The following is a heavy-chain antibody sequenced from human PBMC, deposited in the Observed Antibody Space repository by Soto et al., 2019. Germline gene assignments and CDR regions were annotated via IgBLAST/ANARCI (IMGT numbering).Heavy chain of an antibody. D-gene: IGHD5-12*01. CDR2: INPNSGGT. J-gene: IGHJ6*03. CDR1: GYTFTGYY. V-gene: IGHV1-2*04. Sequence: GASVKVSCKASGYTFTGYYMHWVRQAPGQGLEWMGWINPNSGGTNYAQKFQGWVTMTRDTSISTAYMELSRLRSDDTAVYYCARGENSGYDYIYYYYMDVWGKGTTVTVSS. CDR3: ARGENSGYDYIYYYYMDV.